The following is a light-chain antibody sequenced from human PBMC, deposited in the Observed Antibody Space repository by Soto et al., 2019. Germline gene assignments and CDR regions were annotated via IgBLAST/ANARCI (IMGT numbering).Light chain of an antibody. CDR3: QVWDSSSDHPGV. V-gene: IGLV3-21*04. CDR2: YDS. J-gene: IGLJ2*01. CDR1: NIGSKS. Sequence: SYELTQPPSVSVAPGKTARITCWGNNIGSKSVHWYQQKPGQAPVLVIYYDSDRPSGIPERFSGSNSGNTATLTISRVEAGDEADYYCQVWDSSSDHPGVFGGGTKLTVL.